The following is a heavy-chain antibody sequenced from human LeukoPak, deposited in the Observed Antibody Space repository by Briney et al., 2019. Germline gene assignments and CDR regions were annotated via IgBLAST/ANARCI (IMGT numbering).Heavy chain of an antibody. CDR1: GYTFTGYY. CDR2: IIPIFGTA. CDR3: ARDAVAGTNY. Sequence: GASVKVSCKASGYTFTGYYMHWVRQAPGQGLEWMGGIIPIFGTANYAQKFQGRVTITADESTSTAYMELSSLRSEDTAVYYCARDAVAGTNYWGQGTLVTVSS. J-gene: IGHJ4*02. V-gene: IGHV1-69*13. D-gene: IGHD6-19*01.